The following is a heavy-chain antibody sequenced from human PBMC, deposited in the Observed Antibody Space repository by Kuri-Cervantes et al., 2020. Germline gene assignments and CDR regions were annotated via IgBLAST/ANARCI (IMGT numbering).Heavy chain of an antibody. CDR1: GYTFTGYY. J-gene: IGHJ6*02. Sequence: ASVKVSCKASGYTFTGYYMHRVRQAPGQGLEWMGWINPNSGGTNYAQKFQGRVTMTRDTSISTAYMELSSLRSDDTAVYYCARDQLNYDFWSGYYLFGGGPPSANGWDVWGQGTTVTVSS. CDR3: ARDQLNYDFWSGYYLFGGGPPSANGWDV. CDR2: INPNSGGT. V-gene: IGHV1-2*02. D-gene: IGHD3-3*01.